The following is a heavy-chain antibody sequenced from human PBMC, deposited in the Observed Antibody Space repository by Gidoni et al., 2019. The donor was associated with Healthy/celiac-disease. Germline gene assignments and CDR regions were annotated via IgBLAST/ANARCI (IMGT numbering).Heavy chain of an antibody. CDR2: ISAYNGTT. D-gene: IGHD2-21*02. V-gene: IGHV1-18*01. Sequence: QVQLVQPGAEVKKHGASVKVSCKASGDTLTSYGISWVRQAPGQGLEWMGWISAYNGTTNYAQKRQVRVTMTTDTSTSTAYMELRSLRSDDTAVYYSAREVGTVHSPGGAFDIWGQGTMVTVSS. CDR1: GDTLTSYG. CDR3: AREVGTVHSPGGAFDI. J-gene: IGHJ3*02.